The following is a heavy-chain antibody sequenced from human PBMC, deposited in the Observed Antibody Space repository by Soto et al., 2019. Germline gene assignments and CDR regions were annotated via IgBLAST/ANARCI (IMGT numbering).Heavy chain of an antibody. CDR1: GFIFSNYA. CDR3: SKGRLSFDF. CDR2: VSANADGT. V-gene: IGHV3-23*01. J-gene: IGHJ4*02. Sequence: EVQLLESGGGLLQPGGSLRLSCAASGFIFSNYAMNWVRQAPGKGLEWVSFVSANADGTFYADSVKGRFSISRDNSKNTLYLQMNNLRAKDTAIYYCSKGRLSFDFWGQGTLVTVSS.